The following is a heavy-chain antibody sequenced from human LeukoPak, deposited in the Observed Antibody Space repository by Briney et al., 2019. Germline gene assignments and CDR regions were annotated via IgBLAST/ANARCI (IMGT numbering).Heavy chain of an antibody. D-gene: IGHD3-3*01. CDR2: ISWNSGSI. CDR3: AAGDLWSGSPDY. CDR1: GFTFDDYG. Sequence: QPGGSLRLSCAASGFTFDDYGMHWVRQAPGKGLEWVSGISWNSGSIGYADSVKGRFTISRDNAKNSLYLQMNSLRAEDTAVYYCAAGDLWSGSPDYWGQGTLVTVSS. V-gene: IGHV3-9*01. J-gene: IGHJ4*02.